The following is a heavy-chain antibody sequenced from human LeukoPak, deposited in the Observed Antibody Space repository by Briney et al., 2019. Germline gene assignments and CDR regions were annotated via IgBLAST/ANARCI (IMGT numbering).Heavy chain of an antibody. J-gene: IGHJ4*02. Sequence: GGSLRLSCAASGFTFSSYGMHWVRQAPGKGLEWVAVISHDGSDNRYADSVKGRFTISRDNSKNTVYLQMSSLRPEDTAVYFCAKELYFGSGSYPDYWGQGTLVRVSS. D-gene: IGHD3-10*01. V-gene: IGHV3-30*18. CDR2: ISHDGSDN. CDR3: AKELYFGSGSYPDY. CDR1: GFTFSSYG.